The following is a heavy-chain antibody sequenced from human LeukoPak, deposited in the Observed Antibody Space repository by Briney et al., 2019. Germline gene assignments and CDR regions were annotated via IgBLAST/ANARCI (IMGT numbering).Heavy chain of an antibody. Sequence: ASVKVSCKASGYTFTSYGISWVRQAPGQGLEWMGWISAYNGNTNYAQKFQGRVTITADESTSTAYMELSSLRSEDTAVYYCARAEIQLWEENWFDPWGQGTLVTVSS. CDR1: GYTFTSYG. V-gene: IGHV1-18*01. CDR3: ARAEIQLWEENWFDP. CDR2: ISAYNGNT. D-gene: IGHD5-18*01. J-gene: IGHJ5*02.